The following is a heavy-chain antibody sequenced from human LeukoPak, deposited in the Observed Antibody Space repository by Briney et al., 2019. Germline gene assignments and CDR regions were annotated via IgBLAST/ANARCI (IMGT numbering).Heavy chain of an antibody. CDR3: AELGITMIGGV. V-gene: IGHV3-7*01. CDR2: IKQDGSDK. J-gene: IGHJ6*04. Sequence: GGSLRLSCEASGFNFFNFWMTWVRQAPGKGLEWVANIKQDGSDKYYGDAVKGRFTISRDNAKNSLYLQMNSLRAEDTAVYYCAELGITMIGGVWGKGTTVTISS. D-gene: IGHD3-10*02. CDR1: GFNFFNFW.